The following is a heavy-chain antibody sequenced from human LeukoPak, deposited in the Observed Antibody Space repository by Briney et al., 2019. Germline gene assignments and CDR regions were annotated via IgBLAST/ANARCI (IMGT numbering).Heavy chain of an antibody. V-gene: IGHV3-74*01. Sequence: PGGSLGLSCAASGFTFSNYWMHWVRQAPGKGLVWVSRINSDGSSTSYADSVKGRFTISRDNSKNMLYLQMNSLRAEDTAVYYCARDSNDYSSRWKEQFDYWGQGTLVTVPS. CDR3: ARDSNDYSSRWKEQFDY. J-gene: IGHJ4*02. D-gene: IGHD6-13*01. CDR2: INSDGSST. CDR1: GFTFSNYW.